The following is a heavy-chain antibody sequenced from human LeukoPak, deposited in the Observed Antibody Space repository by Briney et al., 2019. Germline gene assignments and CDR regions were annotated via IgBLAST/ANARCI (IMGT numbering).Heavy chain of an antibody. D-gene: IGHD4-17*01. Sequence: SQTLSLTRAISGDTVSSNSAAWNWIRQSPSRGLEWLGRTYYRSKWYHDYATSVKSRMTINPDTSKNQVSLQLKSVIPEDTAVYYCARGTSDYADPVFDSWGQGTLVTVSS. CDR2: TYYRSKWYH. J-gene: IGHJ4*02. CDR3: ARGTSDYADPVFDS. CDR1: GDTVSSNSAA. V-gene: IGHV6-1*01.